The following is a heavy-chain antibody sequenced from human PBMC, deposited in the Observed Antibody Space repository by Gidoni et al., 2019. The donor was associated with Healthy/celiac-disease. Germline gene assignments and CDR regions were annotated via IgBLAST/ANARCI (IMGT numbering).Heavy chain of an antibody. CDR2: ISGSGGST. CDR3: AKGLPTYYDFWSGYLDYYYGMDV. V-gene: IGHV3-23*01. J-gene: IGHJ6*02. D-gene: IGHD3-3*01. Sequence: EVQLLESGGGLVQPGGSLRLSCAASGFTFSSYAMSWVRQAPGKGREWVSAISGSGGSTYYADSVKGRFTISRDNSKNTLYLQMNSLRAEDTAVYYCAKGLPTYYDFWSGYLDYYYGMDVWGQGTTVTVSS. CDR1: GFTFSSYA.